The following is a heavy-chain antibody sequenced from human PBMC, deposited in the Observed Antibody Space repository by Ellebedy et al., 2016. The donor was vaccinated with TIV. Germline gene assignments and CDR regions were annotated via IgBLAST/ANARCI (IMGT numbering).Heavy chain of an antibody. CDR2: IYHSGST. CDR1: GGSISSGGYS. V-gene: IGHV4-30-2*01. D-gene: IGHD3-10*01. CDR3: ARLRWFGELDNWFDP. J-gene: IGHJ5*02. Sequence: MPSETLSLTCAVSGGSISSGGYSWSWIRQPPGKGLEWIGYIYHSGSTYYNPSLKSRVTISVDRSKNQFSLKLSSVTAADTAVYYCARLRWFGELDNWFDPWGQGTLVTVSS.